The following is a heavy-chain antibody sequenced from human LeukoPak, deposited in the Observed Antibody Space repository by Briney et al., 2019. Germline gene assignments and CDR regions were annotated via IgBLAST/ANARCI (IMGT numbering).Heavy chain of an antibody. CDR1: GFTFSSYA. D-gene: IGHD3-10*01. J-gene: IGHJ4*02. CDR2: ISGSGGST. CDR3: AKTYGSGSYSRDY. V-gene: IGHV3-23*01. Sequence: GGSLRLSCAASGFTFSSYAMSWVRQAPGKGLEWVSAISGSGGSTYYADSVEGRFTISRDNSKNTLYLQMNSLRAEDTAVYYCAKTYGSGSYSRDYWGQGTLVTVSS.